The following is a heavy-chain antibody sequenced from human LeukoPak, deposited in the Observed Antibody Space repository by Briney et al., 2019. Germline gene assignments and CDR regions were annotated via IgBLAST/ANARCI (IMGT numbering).Heavy chain of an antibody. CDR2: IWYDGSNK. CDR1: GFTFSSYG. Sequence: PGGSLRLSCAASGFTFSSYGMHWVRQAPGKGLEWVAVIWYDGSNKYYADSVKGRFTISRDNSKNTLYLQMNSLRAEDTAVYYCARDGLRITMVRGVIPKDLYYFDYWGQGTLVTVSS. D-gene: IGHD3-10*01. CDR3: ARDGLRITMVRGVIPKDLYYFDY. V-gene: IGHV3-33*01. J-gene: IGHJ4*02.